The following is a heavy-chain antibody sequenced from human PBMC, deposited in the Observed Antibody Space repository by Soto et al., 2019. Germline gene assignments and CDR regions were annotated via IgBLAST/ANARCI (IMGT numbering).Heavy chain of an antibody. CDR3: ARGQGLLWFGEFHYYYYGMDV. D-gene: IGHD3-10*01. Sequence: QVQLQQWGAGLLKPSETLSLTCAVYGGSFSGYYWSWIRQPPGKGLEWIGEINHSGSTNYNPSLKGRVTISVDTSKNQFSLKLSSVTAADTAVYYCARGQGLLWFGEFHYYYYGMDVWGQGTTVTVSS. V-gene: IGHV4-34*01. CDR2: INHSGST. J-gene: IGHJ6*02. CDR1: GGSFSGYY.